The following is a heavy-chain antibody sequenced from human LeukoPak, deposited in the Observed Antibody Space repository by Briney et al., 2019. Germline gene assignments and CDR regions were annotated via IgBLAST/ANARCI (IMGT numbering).Heavy chain of an antibody. D-gene: IGHD3-22*01. Sequence: PSETLSLTCAVYGGSFSGYYWSWIRQPPGKGLEWIVEINHSGSTNYNPSLKSRVTISVDTSKNQFSLKRSSVTAADTAVYYCARDSDYYDSSGYYYGSFSYGYWGQGTLVTVSS. CDR1: GGSFSGYY. V-gene: IGHV4-34*01. CDR2: INHSGST. CDR3: ARDSDYYDSSGYYYGSFSYGY. J-gene: IGHJ4*02.